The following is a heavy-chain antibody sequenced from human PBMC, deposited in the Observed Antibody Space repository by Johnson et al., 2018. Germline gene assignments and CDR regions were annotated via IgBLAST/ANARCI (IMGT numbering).Heavy chain of an antibody. V-gene: IGHV3-48*01. D-gene: IGHD1-26*01. CDR2: ISSSRSTI. CDR3: ASGIDYYYMDV. CDR1: GFTFSSYS. Sequence: VQLVESGGGLVQPGGSLRLSCAASGFTFSSYSMNWVRQAPGKGLEWVSYISSSRSTIYYADSVKGRFTISRDNAKNSLYLQMNSLRAEDTAVYYCASGIDYYYMDVWGKGTTVTVSS. J-gene: IGHJ6*03.